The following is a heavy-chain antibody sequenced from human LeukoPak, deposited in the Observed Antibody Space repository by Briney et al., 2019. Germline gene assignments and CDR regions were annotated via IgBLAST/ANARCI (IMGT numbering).Heavy chain of an antibody. D-gene: IGHD4-11*01. V-gene: IGHV4-4*07. J-gene: IGHJ4*02. CDR1: GGSISSYY. CDR3: AKGDDYSNSGDFDY. CDR2: IYTSGST. Sequence: SETLSLTCTVSGGSISSYYWSWVRQPAGKGLEWLGRIYTSGSTNYNPSLKSRVTMSVDTSKNQFSLKLSSVTAADTAVYYCAKGDDYSNSGDFDYWGQGTLVTVSS.